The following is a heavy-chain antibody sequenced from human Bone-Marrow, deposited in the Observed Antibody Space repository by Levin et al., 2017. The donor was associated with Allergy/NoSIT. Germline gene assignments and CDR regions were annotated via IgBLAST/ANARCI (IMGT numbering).Heavy chain of an antibody. Sequence: GGSLRLSCTPFGFNFRSYSMVWVRQAPGKGLEWVSYISSTASTIHYADSVKGRFTISRENAENALYLQMNSLRADDTAVYYCARGSVLRYFDWSPVGSIIDYWGQGTLVTVSS. CDR1: GFNFRSYS. J-gene: IGHJ4*02. V-gene: IGHV3-48*01. CDR2: ISSTASTI. D-gene: IGHD3-9*01. CDR3: ARGSVLRYFDWSPVGSIIDY.